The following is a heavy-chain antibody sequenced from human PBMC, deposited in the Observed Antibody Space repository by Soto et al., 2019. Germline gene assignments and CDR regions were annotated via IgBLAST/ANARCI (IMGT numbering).Heavy chain of an antibody. D-gene: IGHD1-7*01. CDR1: GFTFSSYG. V-gene: IGHV3-33*01. CDR3: ARDPLNWNYEVNDYYYYYMDV. J-gene: IGHJ6*03. Sequence: HPGGSLRLSCAASGFTFSSYGMHWVRQAPGKGLEWVAVIWYDGSNKYYADSVKGRFTISRDNSKNTLYLQMNSLRAEDTAVYYCARDPLNWNYEVNDYYYYYMDVWGKGTTVTVSS. CDR2: IWYDGSNK.